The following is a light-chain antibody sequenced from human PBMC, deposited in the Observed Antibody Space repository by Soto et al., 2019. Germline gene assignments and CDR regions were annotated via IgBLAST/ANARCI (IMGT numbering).Light chain of an antibody. CDR2: KAS. CDR1: QDISNY. J-gene: IGKJ1*01. CDR3: QQYNSYSST. Sequence: DIQMTQSPSSLSASLGDRVTITCQASQDISNYLNWYQQKPGKAPKLLIYKASSLESGVPSRFSGSGSGTEFTLTISSLQPDDFATYYCQQYNSYSSTFGQGTKVDIK. V-gene: IGKV1-5*03.